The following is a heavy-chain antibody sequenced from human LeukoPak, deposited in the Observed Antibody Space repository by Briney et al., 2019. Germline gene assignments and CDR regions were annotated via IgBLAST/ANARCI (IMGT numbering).Heavy chain of an antibody. CDR1: GGSISSGSYY. CDR2: MYTSGST. Sequence: PSETLSLTCTVSGGSISSGSYYWSWIRQPAGKGLEWIGRMYTSGSTNYNPSLKSRVTISVDTSKNQFSLKLSSVTAADTAVYYCARGPYYYDSSGYYYCDYWGQGTLVTVSS. J-gene: IGHJ4*02. V-gene: IGHV4-61*02. CDR3: ARGPYYYDSSGYYYCDY. D-gene: IGHD3-22*01.